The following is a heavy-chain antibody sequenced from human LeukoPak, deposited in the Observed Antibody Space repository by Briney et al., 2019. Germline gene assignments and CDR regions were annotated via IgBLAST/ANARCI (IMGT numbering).Heavy chain of an antibody. Sequence: GGSLRLSCVASEFTFSNYAMNWVRQAPGKGLEWVSGVSGGGSSTYYADSVKGRFTISRDNSKNMLYLQMNSLRAEDTAVYYCAKDLYTSRYACCFDYWGQGTLVTVSS. CDR2: VSGGGSST. V-gene: IGHV3-23*01. J-gene: IGHJ4*02. CDR1: EFTFSNYA. CDR3: AKDLYTSRYACCFDY. D-gene: IGHD6-13*01.